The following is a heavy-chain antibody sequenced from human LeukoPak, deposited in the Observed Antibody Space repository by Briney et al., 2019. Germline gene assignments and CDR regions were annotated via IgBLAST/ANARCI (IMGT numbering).Heavy chain of an antibody. CDR2: ISHDGSQK. J-gene: IGHJ4*02. Sequence: GGSLRLSCAASGFTVSSNYMRRVRQAPGKGLKWVAVISHDGSQKYYTDSVKGRFTISRDNSKNTLYLQMNSLRAEDTAVYYCAGSDSSAWHRFDYWGQGTLVTVSS. CDR1: GFTVSSNY. CDR3: AGSDSSAWHRFDY. V-gene: IGHV3-30-3*01. D-gene: IGHD6-19*01.